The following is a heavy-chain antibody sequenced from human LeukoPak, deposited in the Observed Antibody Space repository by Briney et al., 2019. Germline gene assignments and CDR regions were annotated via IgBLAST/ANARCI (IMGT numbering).Heavy chain of an antibody. D-gene: IGHD1-1*01. Sequence: GGSPRLSFAASGFTFSSYTMHWVRQIPGERPEWVSSISGDTTYIYYADSLKGRFTISRDNTNTSLFLQMNSLRAEDTATYFCARRGTDASFSFFDVWGQGTMVTVSS. V-gene: IGHV3-21*01. J-gene: IGHJ3*01. CDR3: ARRGTDASFSFFDV. CDR1: GFTFSSYT. CDR2: ISGDTTYI.